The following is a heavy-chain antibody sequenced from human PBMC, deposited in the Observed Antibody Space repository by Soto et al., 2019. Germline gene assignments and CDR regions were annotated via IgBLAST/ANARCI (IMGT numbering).Heavy chain of an antibody. J-gene: IGHJ5*02. D-gene: IGHD3-16*01. CDR2: IYTKERT. CDR3: ARDDYKDGGNNWFDP. Sequence: PSETLSLTCAVSGGSITNYYWSWIRQPAGKGLEWIGRIYTKERTNYNLSFRNRVTMSVDTSKNQFSLKLDAVTAADTAVYYCARDDYKDGGNNWFDPWGQGTLVTVSS. CDR1: GGSITNYY. V-gene: IGHV4-4*07.